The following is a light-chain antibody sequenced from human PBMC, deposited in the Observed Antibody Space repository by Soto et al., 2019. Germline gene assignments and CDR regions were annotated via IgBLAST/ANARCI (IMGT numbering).Light chain of an antibody. CDR1: RSVSGY. CDR3: QQRDSWPPLT. CDR2: DAS. Sequence: EIVLTQSPDTLSLSPGERATLSCRASRSVSGYLAWYQQKPGQAHRLLIYDASNRAPGVPARFSGSGSGTDCTLTISSLEPEDFAVYYCQQRDSWPPLTFGGGTKVEI. J-gene: IGKJ4*01. V-gene: IGKV3-11*01.